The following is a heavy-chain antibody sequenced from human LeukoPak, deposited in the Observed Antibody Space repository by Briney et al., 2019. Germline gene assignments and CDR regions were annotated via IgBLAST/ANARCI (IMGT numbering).Heavy chain of an antibody. CDR1: GGSISSYY. Sequence: SETLSLTCTVSGGSISSYYWSWIRQPPGKGLEWIGYFYSGSTSYNVSLKSRVPISVDTSNNQVSLKLSSVTAADTAVYYCARSDCTSGVCYSFDFWGQGTLVSVSS. J-gene: IGHJ4*02. CDR2: FYSGST. V-gene: IGHV4-59*08. CDR3: ARSDCTSGVCYSFDF. D-gene: IGHD2-8*01.